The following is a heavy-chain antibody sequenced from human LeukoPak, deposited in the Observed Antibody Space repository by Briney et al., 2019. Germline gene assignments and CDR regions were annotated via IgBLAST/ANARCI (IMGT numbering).Heavy chain of an antibody. CDR1: GGSISSHY. Sequence: SETLSLTCTVSGGSISSHYWSWIRQPPGKGLKWIGYIYYSGSTNYNPSLKSRVTISVDTSKNQFSLKLSSVTAADTAVYYCARDRRAYGGEHYFDYWGQGTLVTVSS. J-gene: IGHJ4*02. CDR2: IYYSGST. D-gene: IGHD4-23*01. CDR3: ARDRRAYGGEHYFDY. V-gene: IGHV4-59*11.